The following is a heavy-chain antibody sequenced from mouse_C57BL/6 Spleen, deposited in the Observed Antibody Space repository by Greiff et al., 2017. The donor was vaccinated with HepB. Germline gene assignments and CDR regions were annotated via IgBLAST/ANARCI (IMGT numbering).Heavy chain of an antibody. D-gene: IGHD1-1*02. CDR3: ARSPYYGRFAY. CDR2: IRNKANGYTT. J-gene: IGHJ3*01. V-gene: IGHV7-3*01. Sequence: EVQLVESGGGLVQPGGSLSLSCAASGFTFTAYYMSWVRQPPGKALEWLGFIRNKANGYTTEYSASVKGRFTISRDNTQSILYLQMNALRAEDSATYYCARSPYYGRFAYWGQGTLVTVSA. CDR1: GFTFTAYY.